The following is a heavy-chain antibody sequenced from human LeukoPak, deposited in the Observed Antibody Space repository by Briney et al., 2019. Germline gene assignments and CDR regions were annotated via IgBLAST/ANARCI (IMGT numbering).Heavy chain of an antibody. CDR1: GFTFSNYA. CDR3: ARAGLGDGYNFAPF. V-gene: IGHV3-23*01. J-gene: IGHJ4*02. Sequence: PRGSLRLSCAASGFTFSNYAMNWVRQAPGKGLEWVSAISDSGRTYYADSVKGRFTISRDNSKNTLYLQMNSLRAEDTAVYYCARAGLGDGYNFAPFWGQGTLVTVSS. D-gene: IGHD5-24*01. CDR2: ISDSGRT.